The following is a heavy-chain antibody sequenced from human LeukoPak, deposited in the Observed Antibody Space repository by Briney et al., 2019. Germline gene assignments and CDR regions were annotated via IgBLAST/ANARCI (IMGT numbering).Heavy chain of an antibody. Sequence: PSEALSLTCTVSGGSISSSGYYWGWIRQPPGKGLEWIGSIYDSGSTYYNPSLKSRVTMSVDTSKNQFSLRLSSVTAADTAVYYCARARRGPTEKRMDVWGQGTTVTVSS. J-gene: IGHJ6*02. D-gene: IGHD3/OR15-3a*01. V-gene: IGHV4-39*01. CDR3: ARARRGPTEKRMDV. CDR2: IYDSGST. CDR1: GGSISSSGYY.